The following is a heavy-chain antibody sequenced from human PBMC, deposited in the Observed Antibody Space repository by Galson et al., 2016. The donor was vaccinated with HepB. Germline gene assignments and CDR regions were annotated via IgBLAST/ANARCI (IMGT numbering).Heavy chain of an antibody. J-gene: IGHJ4*02. Sequence: SLRLSCAASGFTFSNYGMHWVRQAPGKGLEWVAADSRDGRRKFYADSVKGRFTISRDNSNSMLFLQMSSLRADDTAVYYCARRHEYCPPVGCSVDYWGQGTLVSVSS. CDR3: ARRHEYCPPVGCSVDY. CDR2: DSRDGRRK. D-gene: IGHD2/OR15-2a*01. CDR1: GFTFSNYG. V-gene: IGHV3-30*03.